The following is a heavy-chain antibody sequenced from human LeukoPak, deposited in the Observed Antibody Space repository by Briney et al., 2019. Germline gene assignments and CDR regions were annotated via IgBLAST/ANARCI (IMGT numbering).Heavy chain of an antibody. CDR2: IYYSGTT. J-gene: IGHJ6*03. CDR3: ARQISDYYYYYIDV. V-gene: IGHV4-39*01. Sequence: KPSETLSLTCTVSGGSISSSHYYWGWIRQPPGKGLEWIGTIYYSGTTYYNPSLESRVTISEDTSKNQFSLTLRSVNAADTAVYYCARQISDYYYYYIDVWGKGTTVTVSS. D-gene: IGHD3-3*01. CDR1: GGSISSSHYY.